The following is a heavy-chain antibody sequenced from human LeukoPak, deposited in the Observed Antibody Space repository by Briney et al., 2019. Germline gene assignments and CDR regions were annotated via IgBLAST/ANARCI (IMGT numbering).Heavy chain of an antibody. J-gene: IGHJ6*02. CDR3: AREETNCSGGSCYQPLYYYYGMDV. Sequence: SVKVSCTASGGTFSSYAISWVRQAPGQGLEWMGRIIPIFGIANYAQKFQGRVTITADKSTSTAYMELSSLRSEDTAVYYCAREETNCSGGSCYQPLYYYYGMDVWGQGTTVTVSS. CDR2: IIPIFGIA. V-gene: IGHV1-69*04. D-gene: IGHD2-15*01. CDR1: GGTFSSYA.